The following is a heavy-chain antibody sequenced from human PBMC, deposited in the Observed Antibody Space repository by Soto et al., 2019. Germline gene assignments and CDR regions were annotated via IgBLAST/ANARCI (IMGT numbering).Heavy chain of an antibody. V-gene: IGHV4-31*03. CDR1: GGSISSGGYY. CDR2: IYYSGST. Sequence: SETLSLTCTVSGGSISSGGYYWSWIRQHPGKGLEWIGYIYYSGSTYYNPSLKSRVTISVDTSKNQFSLKLSSVTAADTAVYYCARVKPTGTDFDYWGQGTLVTVSS. D-gene: IGHD3-10*01. CDR3: ARVKPTGTDFDY. J-gene: IGHJ4*02.